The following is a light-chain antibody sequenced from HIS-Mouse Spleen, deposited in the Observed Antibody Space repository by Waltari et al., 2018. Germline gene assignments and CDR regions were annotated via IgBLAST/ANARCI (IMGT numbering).Light chain of an antibody. CDR1: QSVSSY. CDR3: QQLSNWPIT. J-gene: IGKJ5*01. Sequence: EIVLTQSPATLSLSPGERAPLSCRASQSVSSYLAWYQQKPGQAPRLLIYDASNRATGIPARFSGSGSGTDFTLTISSLEPEDFAVYYCQQLSNWPITFGQGTRLEIK. V-gene: IGKV3-11*01. CDR2: DAS.